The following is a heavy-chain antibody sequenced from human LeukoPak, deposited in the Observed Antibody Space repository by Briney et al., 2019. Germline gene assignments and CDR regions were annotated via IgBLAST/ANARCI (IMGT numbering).Heavy chain of an antibody. CDR2: IYTSGST. CDR3: ARQSCSSTSCPHRNVFDI. D-gene: IGHD2-2*01. Sequence: PSETLSLTCTVSGGSIIGYYWTWIRQPPGKGLEWIGYIYTSGSTNYIPSLKSRVTISVDMSKNQFSLQLSSVTAADTAVYYCARQSCSSTSCPHRNVFDIWGQGTVVTVSS. CDR1: GGSIIGYY. J-gene: IGHJ3*02. V-gene: IGHV4-4*09.